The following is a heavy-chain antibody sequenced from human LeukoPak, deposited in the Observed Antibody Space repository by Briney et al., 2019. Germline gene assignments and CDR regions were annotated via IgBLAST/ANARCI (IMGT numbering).Heavy chain of an antibody. D-gene: IGHD1-1*01. V-gene: IGHV1-69*04. J-gene: IGHJ4*02. CDR2: IIPILGIA. CDR3: ARGSYNWNDVFHFDY. Sequence: SVKVSCKAFGGTFSSYAISWVRQAPGQGLEWMGRIIPILGIANYAQKFQGRVTITADKSTSTAYMELSSLRSEDTAVYYCARGSYNWNDVFHFDYWGQGTLVTVSS. CDR1: GGTFSSYA.